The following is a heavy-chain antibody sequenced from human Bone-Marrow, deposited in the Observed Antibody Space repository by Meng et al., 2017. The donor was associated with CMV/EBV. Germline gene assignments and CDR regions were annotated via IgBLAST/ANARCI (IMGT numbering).Heavy chain of an antibody. D-gene: IGHD6-13*01. Sequence: GGPLRLSCAASGFTFSTYSMNWVRQAPGQGLEWVSSISSTSSYIYYADSVEGRFTISRDNAKNSLYLQMNSQRAEDTAVYYCARASSSSYYGMDVWGQGTTVTVSS. CDR1: GFTFSTYS. J-gene: IGHJ6*02. CDR3: ARASSSSYYGMDV. V-gene: IGHV3-21*01. CDR2: ISSTSSYI.